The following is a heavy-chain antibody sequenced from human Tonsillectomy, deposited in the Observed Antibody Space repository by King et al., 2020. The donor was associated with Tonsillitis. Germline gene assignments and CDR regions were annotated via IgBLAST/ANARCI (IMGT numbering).Heavy chain of an antibody. D-gene: IGHD1-1*01. CDR2: ISYSGNT. CDR1: GGSISRAGYY. V-gene: IGHV4-31*03. Sequence: QLQESGPGLVKPSQTLSLTCTVSGGSISRAGYYWSRIRQHPGKGLEWIGYISYSGNTFYNPSLKSRLTISLDTSKNQCSLKVTSVHAADTAVYYCASTTPPYYYYYMDVWGKGTTVTVSS. J-gene: IGHJ6*03. CDR3: ASTTPPYYYYYMDV.